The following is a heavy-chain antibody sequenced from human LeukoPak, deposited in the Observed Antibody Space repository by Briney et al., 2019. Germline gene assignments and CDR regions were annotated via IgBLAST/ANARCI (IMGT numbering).Heavy chain of an antibody. D-gene: IGHD6-13*01. J-gene: IGHJ5*02. CDR3: ARGLIAAAGTSYLFDP. V-gene: IGHV4-34*01. CDR1: GGSFSGYY. Sequence: SETLSLTCAVYGGSFSGYYWSWIRQPPGKGLEWIGEINHSGSTNYNPSLKSRVTISVDTSKNQFSLKLSSVTAADTAVYYCARGLIAAAGTSYLFDPWGQGTLVTVPS. CDR2: INHSGST.